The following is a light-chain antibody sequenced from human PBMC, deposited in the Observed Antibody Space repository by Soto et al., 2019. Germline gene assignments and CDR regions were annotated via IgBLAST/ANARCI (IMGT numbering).Light chain of an antibody. CDR3: QQRSNWPLLT. V-gene: IGKV3-11*01. J-gene: IGKJ4*01. CDR1: QSVSSY. Sequence: EIALTQSPLTLSLSPGERATLSCRASQSVSSYLAWYQQKPGQAPRLLIYDASNRATGIPARFSGSGSGTDFTLTISSLEPEDCAVYYCQQRSNWPLLTFGGGTKVDIK. CDR2: DAS.